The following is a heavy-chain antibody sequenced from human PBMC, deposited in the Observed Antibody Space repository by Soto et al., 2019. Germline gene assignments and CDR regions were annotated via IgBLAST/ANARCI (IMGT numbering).Heavy chain of an antibody. J-gene: IGHJ6*03. CDR2: IYYSGST. CDR1: GGSISSYY. V-gene: IGHV4-59*01. D-gene: IGHD2-15*01. CDR3: ARVFLLGNYYYMDV. Sequence: SETLSLTCTVSGGSISSYYWSWIRQPPGKGLEWIGYIYYSGSTNYNPSLKSRVTISVDTSKNQFSLKLSSVTAADTAVYYCARVFLLGNYYYMDVWGKGTTVTVSS.